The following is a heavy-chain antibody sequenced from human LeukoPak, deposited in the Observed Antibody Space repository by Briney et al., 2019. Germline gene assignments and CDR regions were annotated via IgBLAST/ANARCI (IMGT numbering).Heavy chain of an antibody. CDR1: GGSISSGHYY. V-gene: IGHV4-61*09. CDR3: ARDTYGSGSSTFDY. D-gene: IGHD3-10*01. J-gene: IGHJ4*02. Sequence: PSQTLSLTCSVSGGSISSGHYYWSWIRQPAGKGLEGIRHIYTSGSTNYNPSLKSRVAISSDTSKNQFSLTLSSVIAADTAVYYCARDTYGSGSSTFDYWGQGTLVTVSS. CDR2: IYTSGST.